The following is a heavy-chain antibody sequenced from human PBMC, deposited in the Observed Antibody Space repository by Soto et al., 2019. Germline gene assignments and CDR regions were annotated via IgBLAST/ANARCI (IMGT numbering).Heavy chain of an antibody. J-gene: IGHJ4*02. Sequence: EVQLLESGGGLVQPGGSLRLSCAASGFIFSSYAMNWVRQAPGKGLDWVSGISGRGDTIHYADSVKGRFTISRDNAQNTLYLQMNSLRAEDTAVYYCAKHRYCSGERSERFANWGQGTLVIVSS. CDR2: ISGRGDTI. V-gene: IGHV3-23*01. D-gene: IGHD2-15*01. CDR1: GFIFSSYA. CDR3: AKHRYCSGERSERFAN.